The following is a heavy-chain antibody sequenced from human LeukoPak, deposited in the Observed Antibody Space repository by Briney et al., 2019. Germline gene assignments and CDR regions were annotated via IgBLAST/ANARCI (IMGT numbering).Heavy chain of an antibody. V-gene: IGHV1-18*01. D-gene: IGHD3-22*01. J-gene: IGHJ3*02. CDR2: ISAYNGNT. CDR1: GYAFTGYG. Sequence: ASVKVSCKASGYAFTGYGISWVRQAPGQGLEWMGWISAYNGNTNYAQKLQGRVTMTTDTSTSTAYMELRSLRSDDTAVYYCARAKYYYDSSGSRTAFDIWGQGTMVTVSS. CDR3: ARAKYYYDSSGSRTAFDI.